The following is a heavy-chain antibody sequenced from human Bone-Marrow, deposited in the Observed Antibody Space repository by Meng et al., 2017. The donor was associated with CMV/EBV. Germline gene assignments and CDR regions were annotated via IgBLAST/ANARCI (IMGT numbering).Heavy chain of an antibody. CDR2: ISWNTGSI. CDR3: ARPTH. CDR1: GFTFDDYA. V-gene: IGHV3-9*01. J-gene: IGHJ4*02. Sequence: GGSLRLSCAASGFTFDDYAMHWVRQVPGKGLEWVSGISWNTGSIAYADSVKGRFTISRDNSKNTLYLQMNSLRAEDTAVYYCARPTHWGQGTLVTVSS.